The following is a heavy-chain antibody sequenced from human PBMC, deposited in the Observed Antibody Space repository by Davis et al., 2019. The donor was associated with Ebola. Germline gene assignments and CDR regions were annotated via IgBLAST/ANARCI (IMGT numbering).Heavy chain of an antibody. CDR2: LSFDGSNS. V-gene: IGHV3-30*03. Sequence: GESLKISCEAPGFTFRSFGMHWFRQAPGRGLEWVALLSFDGSNSHYADSVKGRFTISRDNSKNTVYLQMNSLRAEDAAVYYCARGAPPTYYYYGVDLWGQGTTVTVS. J-gene: IGHJ6*02. CDR1: GFTFRSFG. CDR3: ARGAPPTYYYYGVDL.